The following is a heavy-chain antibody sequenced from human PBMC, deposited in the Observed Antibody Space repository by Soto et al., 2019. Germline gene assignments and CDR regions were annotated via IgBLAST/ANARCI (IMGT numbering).Heavy chain of an antibody. CDR2: IIPIFGTA. Sequence: QVQLVQSGAEVKKPGSSVKVSCKASGGTFSSYAISWVRQAPGQGLEWMGGIIPIFGTANYAQKFQGRVTITADESTSTAYMELSSLRSEDTAVYYCARGCSSTSCYATYYYYYGMDVWGQGTTVTVSS. J-gene: IGHJ6*02. V-gene: IGHV1-69*01. D-gene: IGHD2-2*01. CDR1: GGTFSSYA. CDR3: ARGCSSTSCYATYYYYYGMDV.